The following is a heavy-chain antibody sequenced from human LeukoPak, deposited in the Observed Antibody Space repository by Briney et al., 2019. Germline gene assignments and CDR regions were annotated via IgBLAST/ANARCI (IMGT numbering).Heavy chain of an antibody. CDR3: ARRYYGSGSYYAPDAFDI. CDR1: GGSVSSGGYY. CDR2: IYYSGST. V-gene: IGHV4-61*08. D-gene: IGHD3-10*01. Sequence: PSETLSLTCTVSGGSVSSGGYYWTWIRQHPGKGLEWIGYIYYSGSTNYNPSLKSRVTISVDTSKNQFSLKLSSVTAADTAVYYCARRYYGSGSYYAPDAFDIWGQGTMVTVSS. J-gene: IGHJ3*02.